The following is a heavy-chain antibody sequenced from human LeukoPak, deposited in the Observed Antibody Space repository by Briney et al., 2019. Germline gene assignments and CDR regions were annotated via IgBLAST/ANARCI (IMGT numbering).Heavy chain of an antibody. Sequence: VASLRLSCAASGFTCSNYAMSWVSQAPGKGLDWVSAITGSGGNTYYADSVKGRFTISRDNSKNTVFLQMNSLRAEDTAVYYCAKWGDYDVLTGYYVSDYWGQGTLVTGSS. CDR1: GFTCSNYA. CDR3: AKWGDYDVLTGYYVSDY. D-gene: IGHD3-9*01. J-gene: IGHJ4*02. V-gene: IGHV3-23*01. CDR2: ITGSGGNT.